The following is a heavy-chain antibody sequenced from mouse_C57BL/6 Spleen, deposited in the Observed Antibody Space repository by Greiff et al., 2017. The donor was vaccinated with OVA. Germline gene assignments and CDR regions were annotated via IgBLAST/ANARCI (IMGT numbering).Heavy chain of an antibody. CDR3: EIYDEGGHAMDY. D-gene: IGHD2-12*01. CDR1: GYTFTSYG. Sequence: QVQLQQSGAELARPGASVKLSCKASGYTFTSYGISWVKQRTGQGLEWIGEIYPRSGNTYYNEKFKGKATLTADKSSSTAYMGLRSLTSEDSAVYCCEIYDEGGHAMDYWGQGTSVTVSS. J-gene: IGHJ4*01. CDR2: IYPRSGNT. V-gene: IGHV1-81*01.